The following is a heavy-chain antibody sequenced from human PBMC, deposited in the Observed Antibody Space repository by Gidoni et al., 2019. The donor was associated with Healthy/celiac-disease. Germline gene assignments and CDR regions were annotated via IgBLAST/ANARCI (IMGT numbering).Heavy chain of an antibody. V-gene: IGHV3-13*01. CDR3: ARDIVVVPAAIGPYYYYYGMDV. CDR2: IGTAGDT. J-gene: IGHJ6*02. Sequence: EVQLVESGGGLVQPGGSVRLSCAASGFTFSSYDMHWVRQATGKGLEWVSAIGTAGDTYYPGSVKGRFTISRENAKNSLYLQMNSLRAGDTAVYYCARDIVVVPAAIGPYYYYYGMDVWGQGTTVTVSS. D-gene: IGHD2-2*02. CDR1: GFTFSSYD.